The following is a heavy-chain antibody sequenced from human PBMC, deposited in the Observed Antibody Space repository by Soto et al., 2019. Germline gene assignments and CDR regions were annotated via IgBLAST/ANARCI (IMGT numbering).Heavy chain of an antibody. CDR2: ISFDGSDK. CDR1: GFTFSRSA. J-gene: IGHJ4*02. CDR3: TTRGRSYDILNGYPKSYFFDY. V-gene: IGHV3-30*04. D-gene: IGHD3-9*01. Sequence: GGSLRLSCAASGFTFSRSAMHWVRQAPGKGLEWMAVISFDGSDKYYADFLKGRFTISRDNSKNTLFLQMNSLRAEDTAVYYCTTRGRSYDILNGYPKSYFFDYWGQGTLVTVYS.